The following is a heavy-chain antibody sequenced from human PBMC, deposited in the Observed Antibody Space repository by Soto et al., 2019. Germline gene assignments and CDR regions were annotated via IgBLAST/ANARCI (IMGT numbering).Heavy chain of an antibody. J-gene: IGHJ6*02. CDR3: ARYYDYSGGTSGGMDV. CDR2: INPSETSA. V-gene: IGHV1-46*01. Sequence: ASVKVSCKASGYTFTSYYIQWVRQAPGQGLEWMGMINPSETSATYAQNFQGRVTMTRDTSTSTVYMELSSLRTEDTAVYYCARYYDYSGGTSGGMDVWGQGTTVTVSS. CDR1: GYTFTSYY. D-gene: IGHD3-22*01.